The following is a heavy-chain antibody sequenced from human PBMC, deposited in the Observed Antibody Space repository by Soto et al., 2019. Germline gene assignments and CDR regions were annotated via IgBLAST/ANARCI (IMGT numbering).Heavy chain of an antibody. J-gene: IGHJ4*02. CDR1: GFTFSSYA. CDR3: ARDFDLERFGFDY. V-gene: IGHV3-30-3*01. Sequence: SLRLSCAXSGFTFSSYAMHWVRQAPGKGLEWVAVISYDGSNKYYADSVKGRFTISRDNSKNTLYLQMNSLRAEDTAVYYCARDFDLERFGFDYWGQGTLVTVSS. D-gene: IGHD3-16*01. CDR2: ISYDGSNK.